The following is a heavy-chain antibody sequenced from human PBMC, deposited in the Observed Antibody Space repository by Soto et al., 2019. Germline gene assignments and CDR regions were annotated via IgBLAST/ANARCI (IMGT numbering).Heavy chain of an antibody. CDR1: GGTFSSYT. Sequence: SVKVSCKASGGTFSSYTISWVRQAPGQGLEWMGRIIPILGIANYAQKFQGRVTITADKSTSTAYMELSSLRSEDTAVYYCARDSGYSSSWYYYYGMDVWGQGTTVTVSS. CDR3: ARDSGYSSSWYYYYGMDV. J-gene: IGHJ6*02. V-gene: IGHV1-69*04. CDR2: IIPILGIA. D-gene: IGHD6-13*01.